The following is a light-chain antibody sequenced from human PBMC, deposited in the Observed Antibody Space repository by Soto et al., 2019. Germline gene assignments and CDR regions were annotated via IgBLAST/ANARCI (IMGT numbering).Light chain of an antibody. J-gene: IGKJ5*01. V-gene: IGKV1-33*01. CDR1: QDINIY. CDR3: QQYDILPIT. Sequence: EIEVTQTKNSLFASVGDRVTITCQATQDINIYLNLYQKKPGKAPNLLIYDASNLEIGVPSRFSGSGSGTHFTFTISSLQTEDIGTYYSQQYDILPITFGRGALL. CDR2: DAS.